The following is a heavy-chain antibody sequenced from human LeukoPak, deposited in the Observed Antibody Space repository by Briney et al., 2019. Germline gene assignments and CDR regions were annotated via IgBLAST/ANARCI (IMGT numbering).Heavy chain of an antibody. D-gene: IGHD6-13*01. Sequence: PSETLSLTYTVSGGSISSYYWSWIRQPPGKGLEWIGYIYYSGSTNYNPSLKSRVTISVDTSKNQFSLKLSSVTAADTAVYYSACLRYSSSWRFDYWGQGTLVTVSS. V-gene: IGHV4-59*01. J-gene: IGHJ4*02. CDR3: ACLRYSSSWRFDY. CDR1: GGSISSYY. CDR2: IYYSGST.